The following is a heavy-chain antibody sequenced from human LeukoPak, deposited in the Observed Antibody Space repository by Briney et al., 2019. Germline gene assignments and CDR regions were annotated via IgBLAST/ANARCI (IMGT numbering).Heavy chain of an antibody. D-gene: IGHD5-18*01. CDR2: IYYSGST. CDR3: ARGSVIQLWFGASSYYFDY. Sequence: SETLSLTCTVSGGSISSTSYYWSWIRQPPGKGLEWIGYIYYSGSTNYNPSLKSRVTISVDTSKNQFSLKLSSVTAADTAVYYCARGSVIQLWFGASSYYFDYWGQGTLVTVSS. CDR1: GGSISSTSYY. V-gene: IGHV4-61*01. J-gene: IGHJ4*02.